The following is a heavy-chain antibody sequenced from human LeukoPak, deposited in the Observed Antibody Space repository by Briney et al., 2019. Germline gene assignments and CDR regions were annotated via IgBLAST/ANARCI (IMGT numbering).Heavy chain of an antibody. CDR3: ARGYCSGGSCYRATTTSKNWFDP. J-gene: IGHJ5*02. D-gene: IGHD2-15*01. V-gene: IGHV3-23*01. CDR2: ISGSGGST. CDR1: GFTFSSYA. Sequence: GGSLRLSCAASGFTFSSYAMSWVRQAPGKGLEWVSAISGSGGSTYYADSVKGRFTISRDNSKNTLYLQMNSLRAEDTAVYYCARGYCSGGSCYRATTTSKNWFDPWGQGTLVTVSS.